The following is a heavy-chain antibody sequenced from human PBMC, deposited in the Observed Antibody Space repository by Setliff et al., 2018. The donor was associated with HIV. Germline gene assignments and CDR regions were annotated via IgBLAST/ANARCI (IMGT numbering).Heavy chain of an antibody. CDR2: ISYDGSNK. CDR3: AKDRGSTWYGPIDY. Sequence: AGGSLRLSCAASGFTFSTYAMHWVRQAPGKGLEWVAVISYDGSNKYYADSVKGRFTISRDNSKNTLYLQMNSLRGEDTAVYYCAKDRGSTWYGPIDYWGQGTLVTVSS. V-gene: IGHV3-30*04. J-gene: IGHJ4*02. CDR1: GFTFSTYA. D-gene: IGHD6-13*01.